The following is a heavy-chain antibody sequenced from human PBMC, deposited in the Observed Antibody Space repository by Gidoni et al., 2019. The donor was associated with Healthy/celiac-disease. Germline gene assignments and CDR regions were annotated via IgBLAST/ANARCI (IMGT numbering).Heavy chain of an antibody. D-gene: IGHD5-18*01. CDR2: INHSGST. CDR1: AGSFSGYY. Sequence: QVHLQQWGAGLLKPSETLSLTCAVYAGSFSGYYWSWIRQPPGKGLEWIGEINHSGSTNYNPSLKSRVTISVDTSKNQFSLKLSSVTAADTAVYYCARRARGYSYGYFDYWGQGTLVTVSS. V-gene: IGHV4-34*01. CDR3: ARRARGYSYGYFDY. J-gene: IGHJ4*02.